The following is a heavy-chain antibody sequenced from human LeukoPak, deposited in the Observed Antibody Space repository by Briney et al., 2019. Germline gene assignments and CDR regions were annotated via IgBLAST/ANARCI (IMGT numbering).Heavy chain of an antibody. D-gene: IGHD7-27*01. CDR3: ARDRVYGATGDPRFDY. CDR1: GYTFTGYY. CDR2: INPNSGGT. Sequence: ASVKVSCKASGYTFTGYYMHWVRQAPGHGLEWMGWINPNSGGTNYAQKFQGRVTMTRDTSISTAYMELSRLRSDDTAVYYCARDRVYGATGDPRFDYWGQGTLVTVSS. V-gene: IGHV1-2*02. J-gene: IGHJ4*02.